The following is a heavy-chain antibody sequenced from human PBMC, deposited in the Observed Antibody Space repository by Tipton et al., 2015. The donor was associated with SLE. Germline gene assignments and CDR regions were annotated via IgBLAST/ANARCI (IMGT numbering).Heavy chain of an antibody. CDR3: ARGKGPFDY. CDR1: GGSFSGYY. CDR2: INHSGST. J-gene: IGHJ4*02. V-gene: IGHV4-34*01. Sequence: TLSLTCAVYGGSFSGYYWSWIRQPPGKGLEWIGEINHSGSTNYNPSLKSRVTISVDTSKNQFSLKVSSVTAADTAVHYCARGKGPFDYWGQGTLVTVSS.